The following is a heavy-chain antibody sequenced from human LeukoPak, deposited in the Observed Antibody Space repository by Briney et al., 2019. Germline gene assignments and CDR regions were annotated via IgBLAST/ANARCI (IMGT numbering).Heavy chain of an antibody. CDR1: GFNFDEYA. CDR2: IYRDSSVI. J-gene: IGHJ4*02. CDR3: ARYGSGSNYRDPFDS. Sequence: GGSLRLSCVASGFNFDEYAMNWVRQAPGKGLEWISCIYRDSSVIHYADSVGGRFTVSRDNAKNSVYLQMNSLRAEDTAVYFCARYGSGSNYRDPFDSWGQGTLVTVSS. D-gene: IGHD3-10*01. V-gene: IGHV3-48*01.